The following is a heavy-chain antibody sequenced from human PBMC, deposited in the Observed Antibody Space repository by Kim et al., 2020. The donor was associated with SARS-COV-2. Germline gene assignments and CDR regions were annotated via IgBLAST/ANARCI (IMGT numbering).Heavy chain of an antibody. V-gene: IGHV3-53*04. J-gene: IGHJ4*02. CDR2: IYSGGDT. CDR1: GFTVSSKY. Sequence: GSLRLSCAASGFTVSSKYMSWVRQAPGKGLEWVSVIYSGGDTYYADSVKGRFTISRHNYKNTVFLQMNSLRAEDTAVYYCARDGSGLDYWGQGTLVTVSS. CDR3: ARDGSGLDY. D-gene: IGHD3-10*01.